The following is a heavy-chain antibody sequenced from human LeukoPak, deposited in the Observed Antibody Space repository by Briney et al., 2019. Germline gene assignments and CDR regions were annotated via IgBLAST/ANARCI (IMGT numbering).Heavy chain of an antibody. J-gene: IGHJ4*02. V-gene: IGHV3-23*01. CDR2: ISGSGGST. D-gene: IGHD3-22*01. Sequence: GGSLRLSCAASGFTFSSYAMSWVRQAPGKGLEWVSAISGSGGSTYYADSVKGRFTISRDNSKNTLYLQMNSLRAEDTAVYCCAKARRLVGGYYYFDYWGQGTLVTVSS. CDR3: AKARRLVGGYYYFDY. CDR1: GFTFSSYA.